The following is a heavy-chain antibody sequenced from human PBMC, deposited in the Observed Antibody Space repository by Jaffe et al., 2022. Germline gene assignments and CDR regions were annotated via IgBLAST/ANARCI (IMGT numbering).Heavy chain of an antibody. J-gene: IGHJ4*02. V-gene: IGHV3-72*01. CDR3: ARSLNRSGRNFFDY. CDR1: GFTFSDHY. D-gene: IGHD6-19*01. CDR2: IRNKANSYTT. Sequence: EVQLVESGGDLVQPGGSLRLSCAASGFTFSDHYMDWVRQAPGKGLEWVGRIRNKANSYTTEYAASVKGRFTISRDDSKNSLYLQMNSLKTEDTAVYYCARSLNRSGRNFFDYWGQGTLVTVSS.